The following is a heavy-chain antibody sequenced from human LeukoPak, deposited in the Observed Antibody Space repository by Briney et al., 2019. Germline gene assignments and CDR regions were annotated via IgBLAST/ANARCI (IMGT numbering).Heavy chain of an antibody. V-gene: IGHV4-4*07. Sequence: SETLSLTCTVSGGSISSYYWSWIRQPGGKGLEWIGRIYTSGSTNYNPSLKSRVTMSVDTSKNQFFLKLSSVTAAGTAVYYCARVPRYSGDAFDIWGQGTMVTVSS. CDR1: GGSISSYY. CDR3: ARVPRYSGDAFDI. J-gene: IGHJ3*02. D-gene: IGHD6-13*01. CDR2: IYTSGST.